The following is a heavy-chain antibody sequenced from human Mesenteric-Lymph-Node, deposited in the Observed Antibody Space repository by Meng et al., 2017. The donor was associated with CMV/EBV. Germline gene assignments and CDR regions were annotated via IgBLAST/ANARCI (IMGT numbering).Heavy chain of an antibody. CDR3: ARDMGYYYYYGMDV. CDR2: ISSSATAI. D-gene: IGHD3-10*01. CDR1: GFTFRSFE. V-gene: IGHV3-48*03. J-gene: IGHJ6*02. Sequence: GESLKISCAASGFTFRSFEMNWVRQAPGKGLEWVSYISSSATAIYYADSVKGRFTISRDNAKNSLYLQMNSLRAEDTAVYYCARDMGYYYYYGMDVWGQGTTVTVS.